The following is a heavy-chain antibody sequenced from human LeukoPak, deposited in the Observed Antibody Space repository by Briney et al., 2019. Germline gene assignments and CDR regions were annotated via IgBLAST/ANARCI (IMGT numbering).Heavy chain of an antibody. J-gene: IGHJ5*02. D-gene: IGHD6-13*01. V-gene: IGHV4-59*01. CDR1: GGSISSYY. CDR2: IYYSGST. CDR3: ARENGSSWYNWFDP. Sequence: SETLSLTCTVSGGSISSYYWSWIRQPPGKGLEWIGYIYYSGSTYYNPSLKSRVTISVDTSKNQFSLKLSSVTAADTAVYYCARENGSSWYNWFDPWGQGTLVTVSS.